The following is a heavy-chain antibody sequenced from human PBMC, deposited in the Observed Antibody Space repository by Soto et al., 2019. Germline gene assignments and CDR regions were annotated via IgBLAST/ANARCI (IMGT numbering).Heavy chain of an antibody. CDR1: GFTFSSYG. Sequence: QVQLVESGGGVVQPGRSLRLSCAASGFTFSSYGMHWVRQAPGKGLEWVAVISYDGSNKYYADSVKGRFTISRDNSKNALYLQMNSLRAEDKAVYYCAKDRKYYDFWSGYDYYYYGMDVWGQGTTVTVSS. CDR3: AKDRKYYDFWSGYDYYYYGMDV. V-gene: IGHV3-30*18. J-gene: IGHJ6*02. D-gene: IGHD3-3*01. CDR2: ISYDGSNK.